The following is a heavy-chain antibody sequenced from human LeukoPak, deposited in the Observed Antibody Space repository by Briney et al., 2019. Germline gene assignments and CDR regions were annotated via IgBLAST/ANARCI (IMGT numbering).Heavy chain of an antibody. CDR3: ARDRGDGYNYYFDY. V-gene: IGHV3-30*01. CDR1: GFTFSSYA. CDR2: ISYDGSNK. D-gene: IGHD5-24*01. Sequence: PGRSLRLSCAASGFTFSSYAMHWVRQAPGKGREWVAVISYDGSNKYYADSVKGRLTISRDNSKNTLYLQMNSLRDEDTAVYYCARDRGDGYNYYFDYWGQGTLVTVSS. J-gene: IGHJ4*02.